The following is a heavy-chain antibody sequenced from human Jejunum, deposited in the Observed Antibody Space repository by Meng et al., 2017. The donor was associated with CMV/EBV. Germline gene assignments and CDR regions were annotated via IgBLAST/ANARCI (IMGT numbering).Heavy chain of an antibody. CDR3: ARGPGD. CDR1: GFIFSGYW. CDR2: IKFDGTTT. D-gene: IGHD4-17*01. V-gene: IGHV3-74*01. J-gene: IGHJ4*02. Sequence: EGQLGESGGALVTPGGSRRLSCAASGFIFSGYWMHWVRQVPGKGLVWVSYIKFDGTTTYYADSVKGRFTISRDNAKNTLYLQMNDLRVEDTGLYYCARGPGDLGQGTLVTVSS.